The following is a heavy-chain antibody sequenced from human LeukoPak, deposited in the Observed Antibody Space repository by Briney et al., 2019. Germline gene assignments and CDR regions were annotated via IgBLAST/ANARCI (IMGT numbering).Heavy chain of an antibody. Sequence: GSLRLSCAASGFTFSSYWMSWVRQAPGKGLEWVANIKQDGSEKYYVDSVKGRFTISRDNAKNPLYLQMNSLRAEDTAVYYCARGPYSSSWYLPRLDYWGQGTLVTVSS. J-gene: IGHJ4*02. CDR3: ARGPYSSSWYLPRLDY. D-gene: IGHD6-13*01. CDR1: GFTFSSYW. CDR2: IKQDGSEK. V-gene: IGHV3-7*01.